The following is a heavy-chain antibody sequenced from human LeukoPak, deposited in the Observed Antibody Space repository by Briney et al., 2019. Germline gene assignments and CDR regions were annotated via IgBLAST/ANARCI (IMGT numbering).Heavy chain of an antibody. CDR2: IKSKADGGTT. J-gene: IGHJ4*02. Sequence: GGSLRLSCAASGFTVSSNYMSWVRQAPGKGLEWVGHIKSKADGGTTDYTAPVKGRFIISRDDSKNTLYLQMNSLKTDDTAVYYCTKYDTSVNFDYWGQGTLVTVSP. CDR1: GFTVSSNY. D-gene: IGHD3-22*01. V-gene: IGHV3-15*01. CDR3: TKYDTSVNFDY.